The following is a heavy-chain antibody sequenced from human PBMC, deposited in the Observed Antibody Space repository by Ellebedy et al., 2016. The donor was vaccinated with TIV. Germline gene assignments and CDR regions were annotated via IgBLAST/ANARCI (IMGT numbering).Heavy chain of an antibody. CDR2: INSRGSST. V-gene: IGHV3-23*01. CDR3: AKGRGGGSDSSAPRYYFDY. CDR1: GFTFSGYA. J-gene: IGHJ4*02. D-gene: IGHD3-22*01. Sequence: GESLKISCAASGFTFSGYAMSWVRQAPGKGLEWVSGINSRGSSTSYTDSVKGRFTISRDNSKNTLYLQINSLRAEDTAVYYCAKGRGGGSDSSAPRYYFDYWGLGTLVTVSS.